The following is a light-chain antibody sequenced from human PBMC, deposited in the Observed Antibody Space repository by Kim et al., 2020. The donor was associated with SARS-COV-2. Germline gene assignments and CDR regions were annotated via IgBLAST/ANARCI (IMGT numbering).Light chain of an antibody. CDR3: SSWDDSLSGLV. Sequence: ELTQPPSASGTPGQRVTISCSGSNSNIGSNFVFWYQQLPGTAPKLLIYDNYQRPSGVPDRFSASKSGTPASLAIGGLRSEDEADYYCSSWDDSLSGLVFGGGTQLTVL. CDR2: DNY. CDR1: NSNIGSNF. V-gene: IGLV1-47*02. J-gene: IGLJ2*01.